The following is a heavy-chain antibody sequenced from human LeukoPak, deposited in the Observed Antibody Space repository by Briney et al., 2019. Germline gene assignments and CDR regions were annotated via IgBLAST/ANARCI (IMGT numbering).Heavy chain of an antibody. CDR2: IIPIFGIA. V-gene: IGHV1-69*04. CDR3: ARLPVAAAGTDYYGMDV. D-gene: IGHD6-13*01. J-gene: IGHJ6*02. Sequence: SVTVSCTASGGTFSSYAISWVRQAPGQGLEWMGRIIPIFGIANYAQKFQGRVTITADKSTSTAYMELSSLRSEDTAVYYCARLPVAAAGTDYYGMDVWGQGTTVTVSS. CDR1: GGTFSSYA.